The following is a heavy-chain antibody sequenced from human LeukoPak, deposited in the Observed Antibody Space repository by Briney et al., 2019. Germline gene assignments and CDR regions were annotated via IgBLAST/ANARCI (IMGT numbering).Heavy chain of an antibody. J-gene: IGHJ3*02. V-gene: IGHV3-23*01. CDR3: AKDLQLVPDAFDI. CDR2: ISGSGGST. CDR1: GFTFSSYS. Sequence: GGSLRLSCAASGFTFSSYSMSWVRQAPGKGLEWVSDISGSGGSTYYADSVKGRFTISRDNAKNTLYLQMNSLRAEDTAVYYCAKDLQLVPDAFDIWGQGTMVTVSS. D-gene: IGHD6-6*01.